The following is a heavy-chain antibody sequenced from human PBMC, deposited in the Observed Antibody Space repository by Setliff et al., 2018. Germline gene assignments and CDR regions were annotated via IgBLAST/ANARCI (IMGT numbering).Heavy chain of an antibody. CDR1: GATFSSHG. V-gene: IGHV1-69*05. CDR2: TIPMFGTT. Sequence: EASVKVSCKASGATFSSHGISWVRQAPGQGLEWMGGTIPMFGTTEYAQKFQGRLTVITDESTSTAYMELSSLKSEDTAMYYCAREGVDTRPSTDYRYYMDVWGKGTTVTVS. CDR3: AREGVDTRPSTDYRYYMDV. D-gene: IGHD2-15*01. J-gene: IGHJ6*03.